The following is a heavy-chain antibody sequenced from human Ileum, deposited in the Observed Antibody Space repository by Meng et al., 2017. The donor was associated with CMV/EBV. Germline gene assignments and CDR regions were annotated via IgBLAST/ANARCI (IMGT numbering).Heavy chain of an antibody. CDR3: AKEPLPPQA. Sequence: GGSLRLSCVTSGFTFSSYGMHWHRQAPGKGLEWVAFIRYDGTTKAYGDSVQGRFTISRDNSRNTLFLQMNSLRAEDTGLFFCAKEPLPPQAWGQGTQVTVSS. J-gene: IGHJ4*02. CDR1: GFTFSSYG. V-gene: IGHV3-30*02. CDR2: IRYDGTTK.